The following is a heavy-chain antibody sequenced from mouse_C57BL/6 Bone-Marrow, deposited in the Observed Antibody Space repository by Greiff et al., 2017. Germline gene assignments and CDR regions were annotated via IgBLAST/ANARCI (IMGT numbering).Heavy chain of an antibody. CDR1: GYTFTDYY. D-gene: IGHD1-1*01. Sequence: EVQLQQSGPVLVKPGASVKMSCKASGYTFTDYYMNWVKQSHGKSLEWIGVINPYNGGTSYNQKFKGKATLTVDKSSSTAYMELNRLTSEDSAVYYCAKKRRGFITLNYFDYWGQGTTLTVSS. V-gene: IGHV1-19*01. CDR2: INPYNGGT. CDR3: AKKRRGFITLNYFDY. J-gene: IGHJ2*01.